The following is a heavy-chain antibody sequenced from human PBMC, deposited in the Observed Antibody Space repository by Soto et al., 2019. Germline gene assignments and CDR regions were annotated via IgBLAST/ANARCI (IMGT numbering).Heavy chain of an antibody. V-gene: IGHV1-69*02. CDR1: GGTFSSYT. Sequence: SVKVSCKASGGTFSSYTISWVRQAPGQGLEWMGRIIPILGVANYAQKFQGRVTITADKSTSTAYMELSSLRSEDTAVFFFVIFFSGMAVVAAADDAFDIWDQGTMVTVSS. CDR3: VIFFSGMAVVAAADDAFDI. D-gene: IGHD2-15*01. J-gene: IGHJ3*02. CDR2: IIPILGVA.